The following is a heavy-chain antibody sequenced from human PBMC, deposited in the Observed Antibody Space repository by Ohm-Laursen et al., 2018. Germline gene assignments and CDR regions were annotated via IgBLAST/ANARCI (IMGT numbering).Heavy chain of an antibody. V-gene: IGHV1-8*01. D-gene: IGHD1-7*01. J-gene: IGHJ5*02. CDR2: LNPVSGNS. Sequence: SVKVSCKASGYTFTSYGITWVRQASGQGPEWIGWLNPVSGNSNFGQKFRGRVTVTSDTSISTAYMELSGLTSDDTATYYCGRAVRNQLLTDPWGQGTLVTVTS. CDR3: GRAVRNQLLTDP. CDR1: GYTFTSYG.